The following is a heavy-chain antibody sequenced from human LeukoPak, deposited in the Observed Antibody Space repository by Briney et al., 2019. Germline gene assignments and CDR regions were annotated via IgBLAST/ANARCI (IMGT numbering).Heavy chain of an antibody. Sequence: SETLSLTCTVSGGSISSYYWSWIRQPPGKGLEWIGYIYYSGSTNYNPSLKSRVTISVDTSKNQFSLKLSSVTAADTAVYYCARDPFSSGSPPGAFDIWGQGTMVTVSS. D-gene: IGHD3-10*01. V-gene: IGHV4-59*01. CDR1: GGSISSYY. CDR2: IYYSGST. J-gene: IGHJ3*02. CDR3: ARDPFSSGSPPGAFDI.